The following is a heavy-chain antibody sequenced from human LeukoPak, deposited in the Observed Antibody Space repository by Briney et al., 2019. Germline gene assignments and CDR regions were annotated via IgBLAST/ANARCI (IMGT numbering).Heavy chain of an antibody. V-gene: IGHV4-39*01. D-gene: IGHD1-26*01. Sequence: ASETLSLTCTVSGGSISSSSYYWGWIRQPPGKGLEWIVSIYYSGSTYYNPSLKSRVTISVDTSKNQFSLKLSSVTAADTAVYYCARHEEQAISVGYFDYWGQGTLVTVSS. CDR3: ARHEEQAISVGYFDY. CDR1: GGSISSSSYY. J-gene: IGHJ4*02. CDR2: IYYSGST.